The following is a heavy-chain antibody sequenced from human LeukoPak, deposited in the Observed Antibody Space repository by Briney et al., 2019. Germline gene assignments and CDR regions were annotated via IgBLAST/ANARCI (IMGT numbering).Heavy chain of an antibody. V-gene: IGHV3-7*01. CDR2: IKQDGSEK. D-gene: IGHD1-26*01. CDR3: ARLGSPNYYYYYGMDV. CDR1: GFTFSNYW. Sequence: QSGGSLRLSCAASGFTFSNYWMTWVRQAPGKGLEWVANIKQDGSEKYYVDSVKGRFTISRDNARNSLYVQMNSLRVEDTAVYYCARLGSPNYYYYYGMDVWGQGTTVTVSS. J-gene: IGHJ6*02.